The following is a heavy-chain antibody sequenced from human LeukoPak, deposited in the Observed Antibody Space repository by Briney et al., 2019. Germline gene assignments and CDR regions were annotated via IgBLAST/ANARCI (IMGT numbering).Heavy chain of an antibody. CDR2: IYYSGST. CDR1: GGSISSSSYY. CDR3: ARHNRRGRFWSVNWFDP. Sequence: SETLSLTCTVSGGSISSSSYYWGWICQPPGKGLEWIGSIYYSGSTYYNPSLKSRVTISVDTSKNQFSLKLSSVTAADTAVYYCARHNRRGRFWSVNWFDPWGQGTLVTVSS. D-gene: IGHD3-3*01. J-gene: IGHJ5*02. V-gene: IGHV4-39*01.